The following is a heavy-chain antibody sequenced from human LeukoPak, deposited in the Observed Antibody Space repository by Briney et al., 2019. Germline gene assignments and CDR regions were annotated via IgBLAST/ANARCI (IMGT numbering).Heavy chain of an antibody. CDR1: GFTFSSHW. D-gene: IGHD2-15*01. CDR2: ISTDGSRP. J-gene: IGHJ4*02. V-gene: IGHV3-74*01. CDR3: VRDGQGSTPLDY. Sequence: GGSLRLTCAASGFTFSSHWMHWVRQAPGKGLVWVSGISTDGSRPRYADSVNGRFTISRDNAKNTLYLQMNSLRAEDTAVYFCVRDGQGSTPLDYWGQGTLVTVSS.